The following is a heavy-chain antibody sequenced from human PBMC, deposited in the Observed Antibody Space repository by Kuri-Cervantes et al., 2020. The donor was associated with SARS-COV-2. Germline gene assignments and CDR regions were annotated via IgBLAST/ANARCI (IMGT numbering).Heavy chain of an antibody. J-gene: IGHJ6*03. CDR1: GYSISSGYY. V-gene: IGHV4-38-2*02. CDR3: ARDYYDFWSGSVYYYYYMDV. Sequence: GSLRLSCTVSGYSISSGYYWGWIRQPPGKGLEWIGSIYHSGSTYYNPSLKSRVTMSVDTSKNQFSLKLSSVTAADTAVYYCARDYYDFWSGSVYYYYYMDVWGKGTTVTVSS. CDR2: IYHSGST. D-gene: IGHD3-3*01.